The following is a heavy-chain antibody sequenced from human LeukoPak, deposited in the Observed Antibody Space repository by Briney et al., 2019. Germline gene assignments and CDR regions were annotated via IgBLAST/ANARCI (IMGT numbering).Heavy chain of an antibody. D-gene: IGHD5-24*01. CDR2: ISSNGGST. Sequence: PGGSLRLSCAASGFTFSSYAMHWVRQAPGKGLEYVSAISSNGGSTYYANSVKGRFTISRDNSKNTLYLQMGSLRAEDMAVYYCARDRRDGYNVLFYWGQGTLVTVSS. CDR3: ARDRRDGYNVLFY. J-gene: IGHJ4*02. CDR1: GFTFSSYA. V-gene: IGHV3-64*01.